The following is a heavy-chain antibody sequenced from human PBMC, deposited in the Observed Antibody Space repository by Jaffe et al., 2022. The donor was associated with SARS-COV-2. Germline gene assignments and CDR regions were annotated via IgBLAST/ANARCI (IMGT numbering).Heavy chain of an antibody. CDR1: GYSFTSYW. CDR3: ARLGGTVDYGDLYYYYYGMDV. V-gene: IGHV5-51*01. D-gene: IGHD4-17*01. Sequence: EVQLVQSGAEVKKPGESLKISCKGSGYSFTSYWIGWVRQMPGKGLEWMGIIYPGDSDTRYSPSFQGQVTISADKSISTAYLQWSSLKASDTAMYYCARLGGTVDYGDLYYYYYGMDVWGQGTTVTVSS. J-gene: IGHJ6*02. CDR2: IYPGDSDT.